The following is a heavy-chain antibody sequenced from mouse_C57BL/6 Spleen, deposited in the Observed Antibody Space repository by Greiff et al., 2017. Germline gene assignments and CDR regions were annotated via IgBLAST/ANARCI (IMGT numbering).Heavy chain of an antibody. CDR1: GYTFTSYW. Sequence: QVQLQQSGAELVKPGASVKMSCKASGYTFTSYWITWVKQRPGQGLEWIGDIYPGSGSTNYNEKFKSKATLTVDTSSSTAYMQLSSLTSEDSAVYYCARSLFYDGYFWYFDVWGTGTTVTVSA. D-gene: IGHD2-3*01. CDR3: ARSLFYDGYFWYFDV. J-gene: IGHJ1*03. V-gene: IGHV1-55*01. CDR2: IYPGSGST.